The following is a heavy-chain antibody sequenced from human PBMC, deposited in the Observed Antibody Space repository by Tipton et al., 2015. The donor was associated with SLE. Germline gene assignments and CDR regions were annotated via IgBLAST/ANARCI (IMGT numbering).Heavy chain of an antibody. CDR3: ARDLSRTTIVRMGGYFDL. D-gene: IGHD3-22*01. Sequence: TLSLTCTVSGGSISSSSYYWGWIRQPPGKGLEWIGSIYYSGSTYYNPSLKSRVTISVDTSKNQFSLKLSSVTAADTAVYYCARDLSRTTIVRMGGYFDLWGRGTLVTVSS. CDR1: GGSISSSSYY. J-gene: IGHJ2*01. V-gene: IGHV4-39*07. CDR2: IYYSGST.